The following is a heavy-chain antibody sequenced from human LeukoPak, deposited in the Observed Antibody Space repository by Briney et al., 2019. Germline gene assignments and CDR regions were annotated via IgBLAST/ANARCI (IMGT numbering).Heavy chain of an antibody. D-gene: IGHD3-22*01. V-gene: IGHV5-51*03. Sequence: GESLKISCKGSEYSFTSYWIGWVRQMPGKGLEWMGIIYPGDSDTRYSPSFQGQVTISADKSISTAYLQWSSLKASDTAMYYCARGNPEAYYYDSSGYRNAFDIWGQGTMVTVSS. J-gene: IGHJ3*02. CDR3: ARGNPEAYYYDSSGYRNAFDI. CDR1: EYSFTSYW. CDR2: IYPGDSDT.